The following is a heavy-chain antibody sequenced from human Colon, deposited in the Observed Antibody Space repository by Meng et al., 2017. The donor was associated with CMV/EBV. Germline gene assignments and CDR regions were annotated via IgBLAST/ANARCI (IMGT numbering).Heavy chain of an antibody. V-gene: IGHV3-72*01. CDR1: GFTFSDHY. CDR3: ANAMGAKGVRGDY. CDR2: SRNRANIYTT. Sequence: GESLKISCATSGFTFSDHYMDWVRQAPGRGLEWVGRSRNRANIYTTEYAPSVRGRFSISRDNSKNTLYLQMNSLRAEDTAVYYCANAMGAKGVRGDYWGQGTLVTVSS. D-gene: IGHD1-26*01. J-gene: IGHJ4*02.